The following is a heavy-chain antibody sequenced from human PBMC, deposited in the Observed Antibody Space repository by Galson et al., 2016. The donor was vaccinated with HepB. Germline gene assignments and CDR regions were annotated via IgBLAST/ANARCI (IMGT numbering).Heavy chain of an antibody. D-gene: IGHD6-19*01. J-gene: IGHJ4*02. V-gene: IGHV3-7*04. CDR2: IKQDGSEK. CDR3: VRIAVAGDY. Sequence: LEWVANIKQDGSEKHYVDSVKGRFTISRDNAKNSLYLQMNSLRAEDTAVYYCVRIAVAGDYWGQGTLVTVSS.